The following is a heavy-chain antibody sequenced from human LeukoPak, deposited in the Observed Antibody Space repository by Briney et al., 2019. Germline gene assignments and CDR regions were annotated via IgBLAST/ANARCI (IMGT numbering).Heavy chain of an antibody. CDR1: GASISSTTYY. V-gene: IGHV4-39*01. CDR2: IYYSGST. Sequence: SETLSLTCTVSGASISSTTYYWGWIRQPPRKGLEWIASIYYSGSTYYNPSLKSRVTISVDTSKNQFSLKLSSVTAADTAVYYCARVARWLQGNYFDYWGQGTLVTVSS. D-gene: IGHD5-24*01. J-gene: IGHJ4*02. CDR3: ARVARWLQGNYFDY.